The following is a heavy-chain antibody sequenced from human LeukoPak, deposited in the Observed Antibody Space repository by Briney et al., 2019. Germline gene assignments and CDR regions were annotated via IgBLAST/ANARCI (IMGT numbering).Heavy chain of an antibody. D-gene: IGHD4-11*01. CDR1: GFTFTSST. V-gene: IGHV3-23*01. CDR3: AITGVRDFDS. Sequence: GGSLRLSCAASGFTFTSSTMTWVRQAPGKGLEWVSSITGGGGSSTYHADSVKGRFTISRDNSKDTLFLQMNSLRAADTAVYYCAITGVRDFDSWGQGTLVTVSS. J-gene: IGHJ4*02. CDR2: ITGGGGSST.